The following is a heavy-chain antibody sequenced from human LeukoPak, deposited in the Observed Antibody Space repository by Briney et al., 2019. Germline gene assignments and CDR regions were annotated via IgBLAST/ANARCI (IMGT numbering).Heavy chain of an antibody. CDR2: ISSSGSTI. CDR1: GFTFSSYE. J-gene: IGHJ6*02. D-gene: IGHD3-10*01. Sequence: GGSLRLSRAASGFTFSSYEMNWVRQAPGKGLEWVSYISSSGSTIYYADSVKGRFTISRDNAKNSLYLQMNSLRAEDTAVYYCARDLITMVRGASTYYYYYGMDVWGQGTTVTVSS. V-gene: IGHV3-48*03. CDR3: ARDLITMVRGASTYYYYYGMDV.